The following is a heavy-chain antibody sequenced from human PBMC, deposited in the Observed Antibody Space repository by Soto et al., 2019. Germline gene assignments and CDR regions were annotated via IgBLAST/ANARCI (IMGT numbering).Heavy chain of an antibody. CDR2: IYYSGRT. CDR1: GGSIYSSTYY. J-gene: IGHJ4*02. CDR3: ARHRFYYETSGYYYFEY. V-gene: IGHV4-39*01. Sequence: SETLSLTCTVSGGSIYSSTYYWGWIRQPPGKGLEWIGSIYYSGRTSYNPSLRGRGTTSVDTSKNQVSLRLNSVTAADTAVYYCARHRFYYETSGYYYFEYWGQGTLVTVSS. D-gene: IGHD3-22*01.